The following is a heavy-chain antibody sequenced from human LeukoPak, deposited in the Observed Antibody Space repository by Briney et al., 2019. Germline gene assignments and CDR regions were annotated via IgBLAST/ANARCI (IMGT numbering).Heavy chain of an antibody. CDR3: ARDGEGGYSSSWYHGY. V-gene: IGHV1-69*06. D-gene: IGHD6-13*01. CDR2: IIPIFGTA. J-gene: IGHJ4*02. Sequence: PRASVKVSCKASGGTFSSYAISWVRQAPGQGLEWMGRIIPIFGTANYAQKFQGRVTITADKSTSTAYMELSSLRSEDTAVYYCARDGEGGYSSSWYHGYWGQGTLVTVSP. CDR1: GGTFSSYA.